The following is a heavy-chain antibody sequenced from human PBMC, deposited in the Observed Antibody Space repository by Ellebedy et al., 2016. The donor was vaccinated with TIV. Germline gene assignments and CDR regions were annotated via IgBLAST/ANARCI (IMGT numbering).Heavy chain of an antibody. J-gene: IGHJ4*02. D-gene: IGHD6-19*01. V-gene: IGHV1-3*01. CDR3: ASPLIAVTGEWGYYFDY. Sequence: ASVKVSXXASGYTFPTYAMHWVRQAPGQRLEWMGWINAGNGNTKSSQKFQGRVTITRDTSASTAYMELSSLRSEDTAVYYCASPLIAVTGEWGYYFDYWGQGTLVTVSS. CDR2: INAGNGNT. CDR1: GYTFPTYA.